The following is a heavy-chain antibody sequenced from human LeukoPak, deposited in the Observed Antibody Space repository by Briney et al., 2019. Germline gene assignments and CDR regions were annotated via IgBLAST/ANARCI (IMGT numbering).Heavy chain of an antibody. CDR3: ARHPGYSSSWYIGWFDP. V-gene: IGHV4-39*01. CDR2: IYYSGST. D-gene: IGHD6-13*01. J-gene: IGHJ5*02. CDR1: GGSISSSSYY. Sequence: KPSETLSLTCTVSGGSISSSSYYWGWIRQPPGKGLEWIGSIYYSGSTYYKPSLKSRVNISVETSKNQFSLKLSSVTAADTAVYYCARHPGYSSSWYIGWFDPWGQGTLVTVSS.